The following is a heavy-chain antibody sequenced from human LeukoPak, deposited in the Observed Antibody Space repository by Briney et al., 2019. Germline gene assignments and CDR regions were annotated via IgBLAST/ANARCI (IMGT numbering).Heavy chain of an antibody. CDR1: GFTFSSYA. V-gene: IGHV3-30-3*01. Sequence: GGSLRLSCAASGFTFSSYAMHWVRQAPGKGLEWVAVISYDGSNKYYADSVKGRFTISRDNSKNTLYLQMNSLRAEDTAVYYCARARFSRTRILRSGMDVWGQGTTVTVSS. J-gene: IGHJ6*02. CDR3: ARARFSRTRILRSGMDV. CDR2: ISYDGSNK. D-gene: IGHD2-15*01.